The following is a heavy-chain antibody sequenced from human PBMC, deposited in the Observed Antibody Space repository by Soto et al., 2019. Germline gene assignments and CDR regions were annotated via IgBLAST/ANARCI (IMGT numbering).Heavy chain of an antibody. V-gene: IGHV6-1*01. CDR3: ARGLSLFSVHTNVQSLGPSPDGWFDP. CDR2: TYYRSKWYN. Sequence: PSQTLSLTCAISGDSVSSNSAAWNWIRQSPSRGLEWLGRTYYRSKWYNDYAVSVKSRITINPDTSKNQFSLQLNSVTPEDTAVYYCARGLSLFSVHTNVQSLGPSPDGWFDPWGQGTLVTVSS. CDR1: GDSVSSNSAA. J-gene: IGHJ5*02. D-gene: IGHD3-16*02.